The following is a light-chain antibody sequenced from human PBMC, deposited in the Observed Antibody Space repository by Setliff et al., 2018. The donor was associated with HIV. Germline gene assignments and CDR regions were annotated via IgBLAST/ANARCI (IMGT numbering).Light chain of an antibody. CDR3: SSYTSSSTPYV. CDR2: EVS. J-gene: IGLJ1*01. Sequence: QSALTQPASVSGSPGQSITISCTGTSSDVGAYNYVSWYQQHPGKAPKLMIYEVSNRPSWISNRFSGSKSGNTASLTISGLQAEDEADYYCSSYTSSSTPYVFGTGTKVTV. CDR1: SSDVGAYNY. V-gene: IGLV2-14*01.